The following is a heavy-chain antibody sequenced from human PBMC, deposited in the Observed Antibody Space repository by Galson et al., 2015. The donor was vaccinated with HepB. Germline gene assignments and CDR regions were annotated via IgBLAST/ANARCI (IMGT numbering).Heavy chain of an antibody. D-gene: IGHD6-13*01. V-gene: IGHV3-49*03. CDR1: GFRFGDYA. CDR2: IRSKDEGGTI. Sequence: SLRLSCATSGFRFGDYAMGWFRRAPGKGLEWIGFIRSKDEGGTIEYAASVEGRSILSRNDSRGIAYLQMNSLKTEDTAIYYCSKEGIRGVRSFDYWGQGTLVAVSS. CDR3: SKEGIRGVRSFDY. J-gene: IGHJ4*02.